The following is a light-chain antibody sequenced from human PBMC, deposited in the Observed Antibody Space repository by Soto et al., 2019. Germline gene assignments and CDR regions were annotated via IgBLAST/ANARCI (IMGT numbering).Light chain of an antibody. J-gene: IGLJ1*01. Sequence: QSALTQPASVSGSPGQSITISCTETSSDVGGYDYVSWYQLHPGKAPKRMVFEVSNRPSGASYRFSCSKSGNTASLTISGLEVEDEADYFCSSYSMSTGYLFRTGTTVTVL. CDR2: EVS. CDR3: SSYSMSTGYL. CDR1: SSDVGGYDY. V-gene: IGLV2-14*01.